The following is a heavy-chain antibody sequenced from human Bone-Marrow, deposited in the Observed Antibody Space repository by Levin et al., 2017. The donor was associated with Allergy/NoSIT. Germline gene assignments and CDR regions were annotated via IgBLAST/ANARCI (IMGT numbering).Heavy chain of an antibody. J-gene: IGHJ4*02. CDR3: ARLQPTFCSGGSCYEPATFPVIDY. V-gene: IGHV4-59*01. CDR1: GGSISSYY. D-gene: IGHD2-15*01. CDR2: IYYNGYT. Sequence: PSETLSLTCTVSGGSISSYYWNWIRQPPGKGLEWIGYIYYNGYTSYKPSLKSRVTISVDTSQNQFSLKLSSVTAADTAVYYCARLQPTFCSGGSCYEPATFPVIDYWGQGSLVTVSS.